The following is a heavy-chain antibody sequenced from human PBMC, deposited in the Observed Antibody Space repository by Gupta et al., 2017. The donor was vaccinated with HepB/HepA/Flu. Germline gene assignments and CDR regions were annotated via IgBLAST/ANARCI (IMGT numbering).Heavy chain of an antibody. CDR2: IWHDGSNE. CDR3: ARHYCYNFACPFGENWFDP. V-gene: IGHV3-33*01. J-gene: IGHJ5*02. Sequence: QVQLVESGGGVVQPGTSLRLSCAASGFAFSRYGIHWVRQAPGKGLEWVAIIWHDGSNEYYGDSVKGRLTVSRDNSKNTVYLQMNSLRAEDTAVYYCARHYCYNFACPFGENWFDPWGQGTLVTVSS. D-gene: IGHD3-16*02. CDR1: GFAFSRYG.